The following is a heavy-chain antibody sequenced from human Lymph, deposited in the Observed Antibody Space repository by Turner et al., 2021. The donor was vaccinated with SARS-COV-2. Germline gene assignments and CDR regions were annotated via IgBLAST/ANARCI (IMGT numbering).Heavy chain of an antibody. CDR3: ARFKGYNGYDLRYYYGMDV. D-gene: IGHD5-12*01. CDR1: GFTFSSYG. Sequence: QVQLVESGGGVVQPGRSLRLSCAASGFTFSSYGMHWVRKAPGKGLEWVAVIWYDGSNKYYADSVKGRFTISRDNSKNTLYLQMNSLRAEDTAVYYCARFKGYNGYDLRYYYGMDVWGQGTTVTVSS. V-gene: IGHV3-33*01. J-gene: IGHJ6*02. CDR2: IWYDGSNK.